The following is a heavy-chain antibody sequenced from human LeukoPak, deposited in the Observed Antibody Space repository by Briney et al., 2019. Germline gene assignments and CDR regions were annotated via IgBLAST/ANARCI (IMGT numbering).Heavy chain of an antibody. Sequence: SVKVSCKASGGTFSRYAISWVRQTPGQGLEWMGRIIPIFGIANYAQKFQGRVTITADKSTSTAYMELSSLRSEDTAVYYCARAHTVTIYSGFDPWAQGTLVTVSS. CDR3: ARAHTVTIYSGFDP. J-gene: IGHJ5*01. CDR2: IIPIFGIA. V-gene: IGHV1-69*04. D-gene: IGHD4-17*01. CDR1: GGTFSRYA.